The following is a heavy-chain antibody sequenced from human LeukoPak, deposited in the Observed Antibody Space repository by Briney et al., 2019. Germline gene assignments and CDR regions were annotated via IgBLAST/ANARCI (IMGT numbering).Heavy chain of an antibody. V-gene: IGHV3-30*02. Sequence: GGSLRLSCAASGFTFSSYGMHWVRQAPGKGLEWVAFIRYDGSNKYYADSVKGRFTISRDNSKNTLYLQMNGLRAEDTAVYYCAKDATDYYDSSGYVGMWGQGTLVTVSS. J-gene: IGHJ4*02. D-gene: IGHD3-22*01. CDR3: AKDATDYYDSSGYVGM. CDR2: IRYDGSNK. CDR1: GFTFSSYG.